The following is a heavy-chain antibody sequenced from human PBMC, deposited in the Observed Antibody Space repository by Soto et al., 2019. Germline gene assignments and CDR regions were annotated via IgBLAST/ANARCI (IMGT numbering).Heavy chain of an antibody. CDR3: ARSGGYSYGYDY. Sequence: SETLSLTCTVYGGSFSGYCWSWIRQPPGKGLEWIGEINHSGSTNYNPSLKSRVTISVDTSKNQFSLKLSSVTAADTAVYYCARSGGYSYGYDYWGQGTLVTVSS. J-gene: IGHJ4*02. CDR2: INHSGST. CDR1: GGSFSGYC. D-gene: IGHD5-18*01. V-gene: IGHV4-34*01.